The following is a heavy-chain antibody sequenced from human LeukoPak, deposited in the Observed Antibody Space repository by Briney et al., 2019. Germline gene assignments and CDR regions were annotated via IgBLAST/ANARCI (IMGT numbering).Heavy chain of an antibody. CDR3: ARETSQKGAHYMDV. Sequence: SETLSLTCAVSGGSINTNNWWSWVRQPPGKGLEWIGEIYHSGSTNYNPSLKSRVTISVDKSKNQFSLKVSSVTAADTAVYYCARETSQKGAHYMDVWGKGTTVTISS. J-gene: IGHJ6*03. CDR2: IYHSGST. V-gene: IGHV4-4*02. D-gene: IGHD3-16*01. CDR1: GGSINTNNW.